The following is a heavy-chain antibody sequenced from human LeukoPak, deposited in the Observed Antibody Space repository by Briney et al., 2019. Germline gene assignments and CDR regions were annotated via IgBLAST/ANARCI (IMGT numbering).Heavy chain of an antibody. CDR2: RHYRGTT. D-gene: IGHD4-17*01. J-gene: IGHJ4*02. CDR1: GASISSYY. V-gene: IGHV4-59*01. CDR3: ARVSDGDYEVGADSYYFDY. Sequence: MPSETLSLTCTVSGASISSYYWSWIRQPPGKGLEWIASRHYRGTTNYNPSLESRVTISVDTSRKQFSLKLSSVTAADTAVYYCARVSDGDYEVGADSYYFDYWGQGTLVTVSS.